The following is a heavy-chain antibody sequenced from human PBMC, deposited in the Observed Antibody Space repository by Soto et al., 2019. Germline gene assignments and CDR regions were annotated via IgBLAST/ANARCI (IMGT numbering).Heavy chain of an antibody. CDR3: ARGAATVTPGWFDP. CDR1: GYSIGSGYY. D-gene: IGHD4-17*01. CDR2: IYHSGST. V-gene: IGHV4-38-2*01. J-gene: IGHJ5*02. Sequence: SETLSLTCAVSGYSIGSGYYWGWIRQTPGKRLEWIASIYHSGSTYYNPSLKSRVTISVDTSKNQFSLKLTSVTAADTAVYYCARGAATVTPGWFDPWGQGIMVTVSS.